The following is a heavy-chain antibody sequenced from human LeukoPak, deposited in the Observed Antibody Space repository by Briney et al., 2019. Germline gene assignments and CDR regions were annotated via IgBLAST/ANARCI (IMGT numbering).Heavy chain of an antibody. CDR1: GGSISGYY. V-gene: IGHV4-34*01. CDR3: ARVVGYCSGGSCYPSDY. CDR2: INHSGST. Sequence: SETLSLTCTVSGGSISGYYWSWIRQPPGKGLEWIGEINHSGSTNYNPSLKSRVTISVDTSKNQFSLKLSSVTAADTAVYYCARVVGYCSGGSCYPSDYWGQGTLVTVSS. J-gene: IGHJ4*02. D-gene: IGHD2-15*01.